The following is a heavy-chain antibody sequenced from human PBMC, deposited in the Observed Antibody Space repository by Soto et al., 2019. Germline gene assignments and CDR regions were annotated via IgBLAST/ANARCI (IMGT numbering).Heavy chain of an antibody. J-gene: IGHJ4*02. V-gene: IGHV3-23*01. D-gene: IGHD2-2*03. CDR1: GFIFTNHA. CDR3: ARAGIGYCSSTSCLYHFDY. Sequence: SGGSLRLSCAASGFIFTNHAMNWVRQAPGKGLEWVSTISGVADSTYYADSVKGRFTISRDNSKNTVSLQMNSLRADDTAIYYCARAGIGYCSSTSCLYHFDYWGQGTVVTVSS. CDR2: ISGVADST.